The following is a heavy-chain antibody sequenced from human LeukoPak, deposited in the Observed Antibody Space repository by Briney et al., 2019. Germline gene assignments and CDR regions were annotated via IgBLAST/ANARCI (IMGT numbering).Heavy chain of an antibody. CDR2: ISWNSGSI. J-gene: IGHJ4*02. Sequence: GGSLRLSCAASGFTFDDYAMHWVRQAPGKGLEWVSGISWNSGSIGYADSVKGRFTISRDNAKNTLYLQMNSLRAEDTAVYYCARGSYQVLYFDYWGQGTLVTVSS. D-gene: IGHD2-2*01. CDR3: ARGSYQVLYFDY. V-gene: IGHV3-9*01. CDR1: GFTFDDYA.